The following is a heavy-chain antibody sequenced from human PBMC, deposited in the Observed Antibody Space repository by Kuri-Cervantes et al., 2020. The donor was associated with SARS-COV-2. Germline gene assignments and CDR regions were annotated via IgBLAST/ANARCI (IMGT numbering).Heavy chain of an antibody. CDR3: ARERGSNNYYYGMDV. D-gene: IGHD3-10*01. CDR2: IRSKTYGGTT. J-gene: IGHJ6*02. CDR1: GFTFGGYA. V-gene: IGHV3-49*04. Sequence: GGSLRLSCTASGFTFGGYAMYWVRQAPGKGLEWVGFIRSKTYGGTTEYAASVKGRFTISRDDSKSIVYLQMNSLRAEDTAVYYCARERGSNNYYYGMDVWGQGTTVTVSS.